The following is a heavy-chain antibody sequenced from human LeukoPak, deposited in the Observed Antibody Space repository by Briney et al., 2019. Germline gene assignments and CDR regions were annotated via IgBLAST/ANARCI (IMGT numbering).Heavy chain of an antibody. CDR3: ARHGYSGYDHLT. Sequence: AETLSLTCTVSGGSIVSGGSINSNYWEWIRQPPGTGLAWIGYIYYTGRTTYNPSLKSRVTISLDTSKNQFSLKLSSVTGADTVVYYCARHGYSGYDHLTWGQGTLVTVSS. J-gene: IGHJ4*02. CDR2: IYYTGRT. V-gene: IGHV4-61*05. D-gene: IGHD5-12*01. CDR1: GGSIVSGGSINSNY.